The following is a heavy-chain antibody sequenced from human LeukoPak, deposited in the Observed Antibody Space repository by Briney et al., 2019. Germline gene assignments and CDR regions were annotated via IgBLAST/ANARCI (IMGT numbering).Heavy chain of an antibody. J-gene: IGHJ4*02. Sequence: GASVKVSCKASGYTFTGYYMHWVRQAPGQGLEWMGWINPNSGGTNYAQKFQGRVTMTRDTSISTAYMELSRLRSDDTAVYYCARVDHYYGSGSYIGYWGQRTLVTVSS. V-gene: IGHV1-2*02. D-gene: IGHD3-10*01. CDR3: ARVDHYYGSGSYIGY. CDR1: GYTFTGYY. CDR2: INPNSGGT.